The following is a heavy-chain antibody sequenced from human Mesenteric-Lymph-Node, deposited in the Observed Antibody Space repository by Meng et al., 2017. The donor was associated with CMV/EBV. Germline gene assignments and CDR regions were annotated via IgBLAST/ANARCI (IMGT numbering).Heavy chain of an antibody. J-gene: IGHJ4*02. CDR2: INHAGRT. D-gene: IGHD1-1*01. CDR3: ARTWSSNYYFDS. V-gene: IGHV4-34*01. Sequence: GSLRLSCAVHNGSFTSYYWAWIRQARGKGLEWIGEINHAGRTSFNPSLNSRVTISIDTAKNQFSLRLNSVTAADTALYFCARTWSSNYYFDSWGQGTLVTVSS. CDR1: NGSFTSYY.